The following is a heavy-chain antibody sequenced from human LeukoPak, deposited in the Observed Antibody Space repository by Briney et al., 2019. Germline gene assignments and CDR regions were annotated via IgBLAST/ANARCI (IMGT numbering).Heavy chain of an antibody. J-gene: IGHJ4*02. CDR2: IKSKTDGGTT. Sequence: GGSLRLSCAASGFTFSNAWMNWVRQAPGKGLEWVGRIKSKTDGGTTDYAAPVKGRFTISRDDSKNTLYLQMNSLKTQDTAVYYCSTTYYYDSSEGYWGQGTLVTVSS. V-gene: IGHV3-15*07. D-gene: IGHD3-22*01. CDR1: GFTFSNAW. CDR3: STTYYYDSSEGY.